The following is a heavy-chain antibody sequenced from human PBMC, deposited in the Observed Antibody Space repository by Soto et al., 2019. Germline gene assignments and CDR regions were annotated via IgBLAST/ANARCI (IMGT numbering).Heavy chain of an antibody. CDR3: ARDTLLEGLYSSSYNWFDP. V-gene: IGHV3-30-3*01. CDR1: GFTFSSYA. Sequence: PGGSLRLSCAASGFTFSSYAMHWVRQAPGKGLEWVAVISYDGSNKYYADSVKGRFTISRDNSKNTLYLQMNSLRAEDTAVYYCARDTLLEGLYSSSYNWFDPW. D-gene: IGHD6-6*01. CDR2: ISYDGSNK. J-gene: IGHJ5*02.